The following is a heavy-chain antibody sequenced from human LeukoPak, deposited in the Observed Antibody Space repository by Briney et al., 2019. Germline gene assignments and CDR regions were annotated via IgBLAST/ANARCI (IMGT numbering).Heavy chain of an antibody. V-gene: IGHV6-1*01. CDR1: GDSVSSNSAA. CDR2: TYYRSKWYN. Sequence: SQTLSLTCAISGDSVSSNSAAWNCIRQSPSRGLEWLGRTYYRSKWYNEYAVSVKSRITINPDTSKNQFSLQLNSVTPEDTAVYYCARGEWKLLSHSWYFDLWGRGTLVTVSS. CDR3: ARGEWKLLSHSWYFDL. J-gene: IGHJ2*01. D-gene: IGHD1-26*01.